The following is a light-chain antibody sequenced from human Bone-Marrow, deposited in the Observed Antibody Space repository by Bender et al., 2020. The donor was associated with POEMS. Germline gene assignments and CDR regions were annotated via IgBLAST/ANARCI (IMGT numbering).Light chain of an antibody. CDR1: NIGSKP. J-gene: IGLJ1*01. CDR3: HVWDSTVDHV. V-gene: IGLV3-21*02. Sequence: SYVLTQPPSVSVAPGQTASISCGGRNIGSKPVHWYQQRPGQAPVLVVYDDSDRPSGIPEQFSGSNSGDTATLTISRVEAGDEADYYCHVWDSTVDHVFGTGTTVTVL. CDR2: DDS.